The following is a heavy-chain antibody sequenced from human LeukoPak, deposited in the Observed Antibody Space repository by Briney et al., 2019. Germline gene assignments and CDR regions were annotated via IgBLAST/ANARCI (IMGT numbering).Heavy chain of an antibody. J-gene: IGHJ4*02. V-gene: IGHV3-23*01. D-gene: IGHD5-24*01. CDR1: GFTFSSYA. Sequence: GGSLRLSCAASGFTFSSYAMSWARQAPGKGLEWVSAISGSGGSTYYADSVKGRFTISRDNSKNTLYLQMDSLRAEDTAIYYCAKGEMAAGQYYFDYWGQGTLVTVSS. CDR2: ISGSGGST. CDR3: AKGEMAAGQYYFDY.